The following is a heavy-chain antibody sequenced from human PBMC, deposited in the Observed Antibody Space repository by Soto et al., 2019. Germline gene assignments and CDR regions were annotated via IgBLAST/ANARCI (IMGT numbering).Heavy chain of an antibody. CDR1: GFTFSSYA. V-gene: IGHV3-30*04. CDR2: ISYDGSNK. J-gene: IGHJ4*02. D-gene: IGHD3-22*01. CDR3: ARDEDSSGYYFYYFDY. Sequence: EGSLRLSCAASGFTFSSYAMHWVRQAPGKGLEWVAVISYDGSNKYYADSVKGRFTISRDNSKNTLYLQMNSLRAEDTAVYYCARDEDSSGYYFYYFDYWGQGTLVTVSS.